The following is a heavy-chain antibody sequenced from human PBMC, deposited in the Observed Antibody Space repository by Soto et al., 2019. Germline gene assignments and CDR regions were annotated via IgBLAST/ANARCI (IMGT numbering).Heavy chain of an antibody. CDR3: ARAGENHGSGTFSPPLRYYFNS. CDR2: INPSGGRT. J-gene: IGHJ4*02. Sequence: ASVKVSCKASGYTFTTHYMHWVRQAPGQGLEWMGIINPSGGRTTYALKFQGRVTMTSDTSTNTVYVELTSLRSEDTAIYFCARAGENHGSGTFSPPLRYYFNSWGQGTLVTVSS. V-gene: IGHV1-46*01. CDR1: GYTFTTHY. D-gene: IGHD3-10*01.